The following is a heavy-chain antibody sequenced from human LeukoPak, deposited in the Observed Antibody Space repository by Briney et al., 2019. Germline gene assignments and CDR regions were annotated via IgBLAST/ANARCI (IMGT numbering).Heavy chain of an antibody. CDR3: ARDLEGFDDYGDYTRPGVY. V-gene: IGHV1-2*06. CDR2: INPNSGGT. J-gene: IGHJ4*02. D-gene: IGHD4-17*01. Sequence: ASVKVSCKASGYTFTGYYMHWVRQAPGQGLEWMGRINPNSGGTNYAQKFQGRVTVTRVTSISTAYMELSRLRSDDTAVYYCARDLEGFDDYGDYTRPGVYWGQGTLVTVSS. CDR1: GYTFTGYY.